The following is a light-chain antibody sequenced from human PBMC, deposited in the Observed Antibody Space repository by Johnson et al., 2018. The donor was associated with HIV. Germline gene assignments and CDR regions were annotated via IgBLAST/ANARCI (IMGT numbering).Light chain of an antibody. CDR2: DNN. J-gene: IGLJ1*01. V-gene: IGLV1-51*01. CDR1: SSNIGNNY. CDR3: GTWDSSLSAVRYV. Sequence: SVLSQPPPVSAAPGQKVTISCSGSSSNIGNNYVSWYQHLPGTAPKLLIYDNNKRPSGIPDRFSGSKSGTSATLGITGLQTGDEADYYCGTWDSSLSAVRYVFGNRTKGTVL.